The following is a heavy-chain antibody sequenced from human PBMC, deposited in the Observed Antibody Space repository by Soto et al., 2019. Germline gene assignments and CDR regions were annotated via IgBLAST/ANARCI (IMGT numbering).Heavy chain of an antibody. CDR1: GFTFSSYS. CDR2: ISSSSSYI. D-gene: IGHD4-17*01. Sequence: GGSLRLSCAASGFTFSSYSMNWVRQAPGKGLEWVSSISSSSSYIYYADSVKGRFTISRDNAKNSLYLQMNSLRAEDTAVYYCARLEVTPVNTYYYYGMDGWGQGTTVTVSS. CDR3: ARLEVTPVNTYYYYGMDG. J-gene: IGHJ6*02. V-gene: IGHV3-21*01.